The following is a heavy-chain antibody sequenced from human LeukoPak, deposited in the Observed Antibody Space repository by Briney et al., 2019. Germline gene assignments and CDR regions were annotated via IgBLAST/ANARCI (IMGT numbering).Heavy chain of an antibody. D-gene: IGHD2-15*01. V-gene: IGHV3-23*01. CDR2: ISNNGGYT. CDR1: GFTFSSSA. J-gene: IGHJ4*02. CDR3: AKQLGYCSDGSCYSPY. Sequence: QPGGSLRLSCAASGFTFSSSAMSWVRQAPGKGLEWVSAISNNGGYTYYADSVQGRFTISRDNSKSTLCLQMNSLRAEDTAVYYCAKQLGYCSDGSCYSPYWGQGTLVTVSS.